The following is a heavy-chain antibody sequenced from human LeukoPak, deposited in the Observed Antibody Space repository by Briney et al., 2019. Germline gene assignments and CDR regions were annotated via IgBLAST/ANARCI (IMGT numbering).Heavy chain of an antibody. Sequence: GGSLRLSCEASGFTFSTCAMRWVRQAPGKGLEWVAAISGDATTIYYSDSVKGRFTISRDNSRSTLSLQINSLSAEDTAFYYCAKAGRTDNNKYYMDVWGKGTMVTVSS. CDR3: AKAGRTDNNKYYMDV. CDR1: GFTFSTCA. CDR2: ISGDATTI. J-gene: IGHJ6*03. V-gene: IGHV3-23*01. D-gene: IGHD1/OR15-1a*01.